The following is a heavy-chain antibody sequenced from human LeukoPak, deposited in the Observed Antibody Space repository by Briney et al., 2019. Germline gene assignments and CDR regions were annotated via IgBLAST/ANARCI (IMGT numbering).Heavy chain of an antibody. J-gene: IGHJ5*02. D-gene: IGHD6-13*01. Sequence: SETLSLTCAVYGGSFSGYYWSWIRQPPGKGLEWIGEINHSGSTNYNPSLKSRVTISVDTSKNQFSLKLSSVTAADTAVYYCARVRGSSNSNWFDPWGQGTLVTVSS. CDR1: GGSFSGYY. V-gene: IGHV4-34*01. CDR3: ARVRGSSNSNWFDP. CDR2: INHSGST.